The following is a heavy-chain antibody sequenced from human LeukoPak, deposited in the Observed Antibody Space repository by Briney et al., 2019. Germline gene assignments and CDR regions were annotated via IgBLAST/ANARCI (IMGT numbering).Heavy chain of an antibody. D-gene: IGHD2-2*01. Sequence: ASVKVSCKAPGYTFTGYYMHGVRQAPGQGLEWMGWINPNSGGTNYAQQFQGRVATTTDPSISTAYMELSRLRSDDTAVYYCARACSSTSCFTNSFDYWGQGTLVTVSS. V-gene: IGHV1-2*02. CDR1: GYTFTGYY. CDR2: INPNSGGT. J-gene: IGHJ4*02. CDR3: ARACSSTSCFTNSFDY.